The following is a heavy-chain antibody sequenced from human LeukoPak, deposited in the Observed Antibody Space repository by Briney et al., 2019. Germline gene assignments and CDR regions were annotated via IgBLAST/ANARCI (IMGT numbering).Heavy chain of an antibody. Sequence: GGPLRLSCSASGFTFSSYGMHWLRQAPGKGRELVSFIRNDGSDKYYADSVMGRFTSSRDNSKNTLYLQMSSLRTGDTAVYYCVRDGTGYEPHEHWGQGTLVTVSS. D-gene: IGHD5-12*01. J-gene: IGHJ4*02. CDR3: VRDGTGYEPHEH. V-gene: IGHV3-30*02. CDR1: GFTFSSYG. CDR2: IRNDGSDK.